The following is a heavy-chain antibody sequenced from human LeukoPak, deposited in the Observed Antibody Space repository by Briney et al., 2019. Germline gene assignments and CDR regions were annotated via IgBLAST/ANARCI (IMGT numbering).Heavy chain of an antibody. Sequence: ASVKVSCKASGYTFTSYAMHWVRQAPGQRLEWMGWINAGNGNTKYSQKFQGRVTITADKSTSTAYMELSSLRSEDTAVYYCARSGYYDSGHPHDYWGQGTLVTVSS. V-gene: IGHV1-3*01. D-gene: IGHD3-10*01. CDR2: INAGNGNT. CDR1: GYTFTSYA. J-gene: IGHJ4*02. CDR3: ARSGYYDSGHPHDY.